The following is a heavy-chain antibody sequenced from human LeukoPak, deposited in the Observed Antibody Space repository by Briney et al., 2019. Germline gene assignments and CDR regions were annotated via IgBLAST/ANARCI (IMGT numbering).Heavy chain of an antibody. J-gene: IGHJ5*02. D-gene: IGHD6-13*01. CDR3: AREGDSNSVGWFDP. V-gene: IGHV4-38-2*02. Sequence: PSETLSLTCTVSGYSISSGYYWGWIRPPPGKGLEWIGSIYHSGSTYYNPSLKSRVTISVDTSKNQFSLKLSSVTAADTAVYYCAREGDSNSVGWFDPWGQGTLVTVSS. CDR1: GYSISSGYY. CDR2: IYHSGST.